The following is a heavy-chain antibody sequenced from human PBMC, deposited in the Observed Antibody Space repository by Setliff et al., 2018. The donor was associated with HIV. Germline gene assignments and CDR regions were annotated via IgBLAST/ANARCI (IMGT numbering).Heavy chain of an antibody. CDR3: AKRRRAPGTADLEAF. V-gene: IGHV5-51*01. CDR1: GYSFTNYW. CDR2: IYPGDSVT. J-gene: IGHJ4*02. Sequence: LKISCKGSGYSFTNYWIGWVRQMPGRGLEWMGVIYPGDSVTRYGPSFQGQVTISADRSISTAYLQWSSLRASDTAVYYCAKRRRAPGTADLEAFWGQGTLVTVSS. D-gene: IGHD2-21*02.